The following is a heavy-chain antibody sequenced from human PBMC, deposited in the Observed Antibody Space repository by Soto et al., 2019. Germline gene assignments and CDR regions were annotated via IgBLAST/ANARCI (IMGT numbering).Heavy chain of an antibody. CDR2: ISAYNGNT. D-gene: IGHD3-22*01. Sequence: ASVKVSCKASGYTFTSYGISWVRQAPGQGLEWMGWISAYNGNTNYAQKLQGRVTMTTDTSTSTAYMELRSLRSDDTAVYYCASLRNYHASSGQGAFDLWGQGTMVTVSS. CDR3: ASLRNYHASSGQGAFDL. J-gene: IGHJ3*01. V-gene: IGHV1-18*01. CDR1: GYTFTSYG.